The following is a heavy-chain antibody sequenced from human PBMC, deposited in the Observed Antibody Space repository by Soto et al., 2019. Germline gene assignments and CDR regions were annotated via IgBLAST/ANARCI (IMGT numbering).Heavy chain of an antibody. J-gene: IGHJ6*03. V-gene: IGHV1-18*01. Sequence: ASVKVSCKASGYTFTSYGISWVRQAPGQGLEWMGWISAYNGNTNYAQKLQGRVTMTTDTSTSTAYMELRSLRSDDTAVYYCARSTVTISYYYYYMDVWGKGTTVTVSS. CDR3: ARSTVTISYYYYYMDV. CDR1: GYTFTSYG. D-gene: IGHD4-17*01. CDR2: ISAYNGNT.